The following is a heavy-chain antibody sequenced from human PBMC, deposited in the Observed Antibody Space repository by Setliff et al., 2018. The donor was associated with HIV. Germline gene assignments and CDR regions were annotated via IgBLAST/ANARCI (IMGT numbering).Heavy chain of an antibody. CDR3: AKDHATSSWFTALLDY. CDR1: GGSISGGSYYA. J-gene: IGHJ4*02. Sequence: PSETLSLTCSVSGGSISGGSYYAMNWVRQAPGKGLEWVSGISGSAGTTYYADSVKGRFTISRDNSKNTLYLQMNSLRAEDTAVYYCAKDHATSSWFTALLDYWGQGALVTVSS. CDR2: ISGSAGTT. D-gene: IGHD6-13*01. V-gene: IGHV3-23*01.